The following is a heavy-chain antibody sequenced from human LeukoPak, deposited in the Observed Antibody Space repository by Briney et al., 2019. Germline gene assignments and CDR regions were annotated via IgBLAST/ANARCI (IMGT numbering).Heavy chain of an antibody. CDR2: ISSSGSTL. D-gene: IGHD3-10*01. CDR1: GFTFSSYE. CDR3: ARAYYGSMGY. V-gene: IGHV3-48*03. J-gene: IGHJ4*02. Sequence: GGSLRLSCAASGFTFSSYEMNWVRQAPGKGLEWVSYISSSGSTLYYADSVKGRFTISRDNAKNSLYLQMNSLRAEDTAVYYCARAYYGSMGYWGQGTLVTVSS.